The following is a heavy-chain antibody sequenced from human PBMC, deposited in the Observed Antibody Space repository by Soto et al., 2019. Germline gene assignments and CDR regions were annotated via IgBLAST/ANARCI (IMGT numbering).Heavy chain of an antibody. CDR1: GGSVSSGSYY. D-gene: IGHD6-6*01. J-gene: IGHJ5*02. Sequence: SETLSLTCTVSGGSVSSGSYYWSWIRQPPGKGLEWIGYIYYSGSTNYNPSLKSRVTISVDTSKNQFSLKLSSVTAADTAVYYCARSPTLIYYSSSSPWFGERPGQFDPWGQGTLVTVSS. CDR2: IYYSGST. CDR3: ARSPTLIYYSSSSPWFGERPGQFDP. V-gene: IGHV4-61*01.